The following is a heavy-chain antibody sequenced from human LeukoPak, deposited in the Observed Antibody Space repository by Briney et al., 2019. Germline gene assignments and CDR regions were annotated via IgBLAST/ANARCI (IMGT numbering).Heavy chain of an antibody. CDR1: GFTFGYYE. J-gene: IGHJ4*02. V-gene: IGHV3-48*03. Sequence: PGGSLRLSCGTSGFTFGYYEMNWVRQAPGKGLEWVSYIKSGGSSIYYADSVKGRFTISRDDAKNSLYLQMNSLRAEDTAVYYCARDEKGGFDYWGQGTLVTVSS. CDR3: ARDEKGGFDY. D-gene: IGHD1-26*01. CDR2: IKSGGSSI.